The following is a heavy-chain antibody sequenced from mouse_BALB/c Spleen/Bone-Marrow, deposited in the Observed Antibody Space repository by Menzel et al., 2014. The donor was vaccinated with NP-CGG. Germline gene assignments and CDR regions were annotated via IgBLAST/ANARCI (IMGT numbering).Heavy chain of an antibody. V-gene: IGHV7-3*02. J-gene: IGHJ1*01. CDR3: ARDENVGIYWYFDV. CDR2: IRNKANGYTT. CDR1: GFTFTDYY. Sequence: EVKLMESGGGLVQPGGSLRLSCAASGFTFTDYYMSWVRQPPGKALEWLGFIRNKANGYTTYYSASVKGRFTISRDNSRSILYLQMNTLRAEDSATYYCARDENVGIYWYFDVWGAGTTVTVSS.